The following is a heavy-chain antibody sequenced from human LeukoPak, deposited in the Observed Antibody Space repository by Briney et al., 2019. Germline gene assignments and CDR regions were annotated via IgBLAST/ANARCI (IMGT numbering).Heavy chain of an antibody. CDR1: GFTFSSYW. CDR2: INRDGSST. Sequence: QPGGSLRLSCAASGFTFSSYWIHWVRQAPGKGLVWVSRINRDGSSTDYADSVEGRFTISRDNAKNALYLQMNSLRVEDTAVYYCARVGSSSVYYYYYYMDVWGKGTTVTVSS. D-gene: IGHD6-13*01. J-gene: IGHJ6*03. V-gene: IGHV3-74*01. CDR3: ARVGSSSVYYYYYYMDV.